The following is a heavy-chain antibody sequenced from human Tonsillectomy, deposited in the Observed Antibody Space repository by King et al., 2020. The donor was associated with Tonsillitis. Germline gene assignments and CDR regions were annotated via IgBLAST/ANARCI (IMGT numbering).Heavy chain of an antibody. CDR3: TRDLGY. Sequence: VQLVESGGGLVQPGRSLRLSCTASGFTFGDYAMSWFRQAPGKGLEGVGFIRSKAYGGTTEYAASVKGRFTISRDDSKSIAYLQMNSLKTEDTAVYYCTRDLGYWGQGTLVTVSS. V-gene: IGHV3-49*03. CDR1: GFTFGDYA. D-gene: IGHD7-27*01. CDR2: IRSKAYGGTT. J-gene: IGHJ4*02.